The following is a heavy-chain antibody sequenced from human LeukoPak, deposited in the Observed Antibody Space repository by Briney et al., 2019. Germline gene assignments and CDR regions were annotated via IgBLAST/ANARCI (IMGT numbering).Heavy chain of an antibody. Sequence: ASVKVSCKASGYTFTGYYMHWVRQAPGQGLGWMGWINPNSGGTNYAQKFQGRVTMTRDTSIRTAYMELSRLRSDDTAVYYCARPRYYDFWSALGDWGQGTLVTVSS. J-gene: IGHJ4*02. D-gene: IGHD3-3*01. CDR2: INPNSGGT. V-gene: IGHV1-2*02. CDR1: GYTFTGYY. CDR3: ARPRYYDFWSALGD.